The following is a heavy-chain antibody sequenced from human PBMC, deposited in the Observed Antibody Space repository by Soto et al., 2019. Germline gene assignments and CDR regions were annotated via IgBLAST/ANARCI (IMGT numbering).Heavy chain of an antibody. D-gene: IGHD3-3*01. J-gene: IGHJ5*02. CDR3: ARDFAGFDP. Sequence: ASVKVSCKASGGTFSSYAISGVRQAPGQGLEWMGGIIPIFGTANYAQNFQGRVTTTADETTSTAYMEMSSLKSEDTAVYYCARDFAGFDPWGQGTLVTVSS. V-gene: IGHV1-69*13. CDR1: GGTFSSYA. CDR2: IIPIFGTA.